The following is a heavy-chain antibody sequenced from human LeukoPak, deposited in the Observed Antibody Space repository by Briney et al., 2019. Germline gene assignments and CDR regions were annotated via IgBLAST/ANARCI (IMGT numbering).Heavy chain of an antibody. D-gene: IGHD3-10*01. CDR3: ARDVTMVRGGSL. Sequence: GGSLRLSCAASGFTFSSYSMNWVRQAPGKGLEWVSSISSSSSYIYYADSVKGRFTISRDNAKNSLYLQMNSLRAEDTAVYYCARDVTMVRGGSLWGQGTLVTVSS. CDR1: GFTFSSYS. CDR2: ISSSSSYI. J-gene: IGHJ4*02. V-gene: IGHV3-21*01.